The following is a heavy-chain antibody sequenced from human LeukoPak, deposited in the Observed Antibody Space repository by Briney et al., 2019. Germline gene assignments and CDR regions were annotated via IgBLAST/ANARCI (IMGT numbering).Heavy chain of an antibody. D-gene: IGHD4-17*01. V-gene: IGHV1-2*02. CDR1: GYTFTGYY. J-gene: IGHJ4*02. Sequence: GASVKVSCKASGYTFTGYYMHWVRQAPGQGLEWMGWINPNSGGTDYAQRFQGRVTMTRDTSISTAYMELSRLRSDDTAVYYCALNDYGDGLGYWGQGTLVAVFS. CDR3: ALNDYGDGLGY. CDR2: INPNSGGT.